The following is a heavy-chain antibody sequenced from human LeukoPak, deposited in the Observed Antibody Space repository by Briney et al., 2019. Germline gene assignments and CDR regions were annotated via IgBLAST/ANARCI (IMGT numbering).Heavy chain of an antibody. CDR1: GGSIRSGGYY. D-gene: IGHD3-22*01. CDR2: IYYSGST. J-gene: IGHJ4*02. Sequence: SETLSLTCTVSGGSIRSGGYYWSWIRQHPGKGLEWIGYIYYSGSTYYNPSLKSRVTISVDTSKNQFSLKLSSVTAADTAVYYCARDRGYYDSSGYYRYFDYWGQGTLVTVSS. V-gene: IGHV4-31*03. CDR3: ARDRGYYDSSGYYRYFDY.